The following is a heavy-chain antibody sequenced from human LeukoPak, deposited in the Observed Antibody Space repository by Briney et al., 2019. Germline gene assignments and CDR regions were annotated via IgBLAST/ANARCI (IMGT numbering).Heavy chain of an antibody. CDR3: ARDPRLYTSGWYCDY. Sequence: GGSLRLSCAASGFTVGSSYMNWVRQAPGKGLEWVSLIYGGGNTYYADSVKGRFTISRDNSKNTLYLQMNSLRAEDTAVYYCARDPRLYTSGWYCDYWGQGTLVTVSS. J-gene: IGHJ4*02. V-gene: IGHV3-53*01. D-gene: IGHD6-25*01. CDR1: GFTVGSSY. CDR2: IYGGGNT.